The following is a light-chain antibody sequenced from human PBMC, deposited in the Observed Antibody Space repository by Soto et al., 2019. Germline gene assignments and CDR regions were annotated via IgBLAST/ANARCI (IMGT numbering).Light chain of an antibody. J-gene: IGLJ1*01. CDR1: SSDVGGYNY. CDR2: DVT. V-gene: IGLV2-14*03. CDR3: SSYTGSNTYV. Sequence: QSVLTQPASVSGSPGQSITISCTGTSSDVGGYNYVSWYQQHPGKAPKLLIYDVTNRPSGVSNRFSGSKSSNTASLTISGLQAEDEADYYCSSYTGSNTYVFGTGTKVTVL.